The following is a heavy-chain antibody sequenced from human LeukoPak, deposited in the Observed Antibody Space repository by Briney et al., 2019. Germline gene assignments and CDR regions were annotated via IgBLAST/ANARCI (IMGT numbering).Heavy chain of an antibody. CDR2: IYYSGST. V-gene: IGHV4-59*08. CDR3: ARQKIVATITGIFDY. CDR1: GGSISSYY. J-gene: IGHJ4*02. D-gene: IGHD5-12*01. Sequence: SETLSLTCTVSGGSISSYYWSWNRQPPGKGLEWIGYIYYSGSTNYNPSLKSRVTISVDTSKNQFSLKLSSVTATDTAVYYCARQKIVATITGIFDYWGQGTLVTVSS.